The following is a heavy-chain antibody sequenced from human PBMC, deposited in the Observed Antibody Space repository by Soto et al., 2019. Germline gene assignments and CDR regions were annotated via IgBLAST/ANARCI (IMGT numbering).Heavy chain of an antibody. CDR1: GFPFSRYW. J-gene: IGHJ4*02. CDR2: INSDGSTT. D-gene: IGHD2-2*02. V-gene: IGHV3-74*01. Sequence: PASSLRLSCSASGFPFSRYWMYWVLQSAGKGLVWVSRINSDGSTTSYPDSGEGRFTVSRDNAKNTLDLQMNSLRAEDTAVYYCARVQPDGVPPYLDYWRQGTLVTVSS. CDR3: ARVQPDGVPPYLDY.